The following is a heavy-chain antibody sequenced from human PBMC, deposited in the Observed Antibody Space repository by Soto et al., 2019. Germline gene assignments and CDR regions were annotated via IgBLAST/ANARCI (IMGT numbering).Heavy chain of an antibody. D-gene: IGHD6-19*01. V-gene: IGHV3-33*01. CDR3: ARDDIPGRAVAIYGMDV. CDR1: GFTFSNYG. J-gene: IGHJ6*02. Sequence: GGSLRLSCAASGFTFSNYGMHWVRQAPGKGLEWVAVIWYDGSNEYYADPVKGRFTISRDNSKNTLYLRMNSLRAEDTAVYYCARDDIPGRAVAIYGMDVWGQGTTVTVSS. CDR2: IWYDGSNE.